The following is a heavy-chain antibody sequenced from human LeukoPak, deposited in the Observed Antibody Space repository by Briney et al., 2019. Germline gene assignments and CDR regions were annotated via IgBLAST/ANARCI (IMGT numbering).Heavy chain of an antibody. CDR2: VSGTGGAT. V-gene: IGHV3-23*01. Sequence: GGSLRLSCAASGFTFNTYAMNWVRQAPGKGLEWVSTVSGTGGATFYADSVKGRFTISRDNSKNTLYLQMNSLRAEDTAVYYCAKDTVMSPVADYWGQGTLVTVSS. J-gene: IGHJ4*02. CDR3: AKDTVMSPVADY. D-gene: IGHD4-17*01. CDR1: GFTFNTYA.